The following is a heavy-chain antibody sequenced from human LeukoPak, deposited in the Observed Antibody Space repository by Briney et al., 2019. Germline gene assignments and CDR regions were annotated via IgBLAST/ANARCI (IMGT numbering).Heavy chain of an antibody. CDR1: GFTFSSYA. Sequence: GGSLRLSCAASGFTFSSYAMSWVRQAPGKGLEWVSGSSANGGSTYYADSVKGRFTISRDNSKNTLFLQMNSLRAEDTAVYYCAKAARYTSGWYDYWGQGTLVTVSS. V-gene: IGHV3-23*01. CDR3: AKAARYTSGWYDY. J-gene: IGHJ4*02. CDR2: SSANGGST. D-gene: IGHD6-19*01.